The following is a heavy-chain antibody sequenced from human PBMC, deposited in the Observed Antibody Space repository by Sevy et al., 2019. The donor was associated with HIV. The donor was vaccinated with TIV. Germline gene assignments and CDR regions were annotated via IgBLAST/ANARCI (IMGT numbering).Heavy chain of an antibody. Sequence: SETLSLTCAVYGGSFSGYYWSWIRQPPGKGLEWIGEINHSGSTNYNPSLKSRVTISVDTSKNQFSLKLSSVTAADTAVYYCARGVITMVRGETNWFDPWCQGTLVTVSS. J-gene: IGHJ5*02. CDR2: INHSGST. CDR3: ARGVITMVRGETNWFDP. D-gene: IGHD3-10*01. V-gene: IGHV4-34*01. CDR1: GGSFSGYY.